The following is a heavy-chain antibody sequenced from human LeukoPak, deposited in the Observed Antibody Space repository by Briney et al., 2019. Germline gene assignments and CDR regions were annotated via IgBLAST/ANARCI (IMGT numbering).Heavy chain of an antibody. CDR1: GGPTSSYY. CDR3: ARERYYSYLDY. D-gene: IGHD1-26*01. CDR2: IYYSGST. Sequence: SETLSLTCTVSGGPTSSYYWSWIRQPPGKGLEWIGYIYYSGSTNYNPSLKSRVTISVDTSKNQFSLKLSSVTAADTAVYYCARERYYSYLDYWGQGTLVTVSS. J-gene: IGHJ4*02. V-gene: IGHV4-59*01.